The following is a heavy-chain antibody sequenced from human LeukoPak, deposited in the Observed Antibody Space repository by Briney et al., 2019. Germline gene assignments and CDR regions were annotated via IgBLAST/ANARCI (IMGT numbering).Heavy chain of an antibody. V-gene: IGHV1-8*03. D-gene: IGHD6-19*01. CDR1: GYTFTSYH. Sequence: GASVKVSCKASGYTFTSYHINWVRQATRQGLEWMGWMNPNSGNTGYAQKFQGRVTITRDTSISTAYMELSSLRSDDTAVYYCARQRGVAGLSYYYYMDVWGTGTTVTVSS. J-gene: IGHJ6*03. CDR2: MNPNSGNT. CDR3: ARQRGVAGLSYYYYMDV.